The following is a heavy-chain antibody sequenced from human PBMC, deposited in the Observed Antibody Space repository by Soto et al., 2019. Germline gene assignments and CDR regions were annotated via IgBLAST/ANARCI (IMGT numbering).Heavy chain of an antibody. CDR2: INPNSGDT. CDR3: AKGGAIVAAGTRVYLYNAMDV. J-gene: IGHJ6*02. D-gene: IGHD1-26*01. V-gene: IGHV1-2*02. CDR1: GYTFTGYY. Sequence: XSGKVCCKASGYTFTGYYVHWVRQAPGQGLEWVGWINPNSGDTYLAQRFQGRVTMNRDTSIGTAYMELRGLTSDDPAEYYCAKGGAIVAAGTRVYLYNAMDVWGQGTTVTVS.